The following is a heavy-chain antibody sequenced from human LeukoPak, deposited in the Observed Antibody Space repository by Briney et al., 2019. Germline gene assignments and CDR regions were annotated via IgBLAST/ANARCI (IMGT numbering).Heavy chain of an antibody. V-gene: IGHV1-18*01. J-gene: IGHJ5*02. CDR1: GYTLTRYG. CDR2: ISAYNGNT. D-gene: IGHD5-18*01. Sequence: GASVKVSCKASGYTLTRYGINWTRQAPGQGLEWMGWISAYNGNTNYAQKLQGRVTMTTDTSTSTAYMELRSLRSDDTAVYYCARDPGYSYGTSGFDPWGQGTLVTVSS. CDR3: ARDPGYSYGTSGFDP.